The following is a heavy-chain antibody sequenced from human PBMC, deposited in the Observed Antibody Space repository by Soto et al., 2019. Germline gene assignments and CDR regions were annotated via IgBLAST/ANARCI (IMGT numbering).Heavy chain of an antibody. Sequence: EVQLLESGGGLVQPGESLRLSCAASGFTFSCDWMHWVRQAPGMGLVWVSRIHSDGSSTTYADSVKGRFTISRDNARNTLYLQMNSLRAEDTAVYYCARGDRGAFDLWGQGTVLTVSS. CDR1: GFTFSCDW. CDR3: ARGDRGAFDL. V-gene: IGHV3-74*01. J-gene: IGHJ3*01. D-gene: IGHD1-26*01. CDR2: IHSDGSST.